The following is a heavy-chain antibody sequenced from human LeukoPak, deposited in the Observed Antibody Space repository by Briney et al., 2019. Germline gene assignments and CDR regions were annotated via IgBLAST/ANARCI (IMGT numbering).Heavy chain of an antibody. J-gene: IGHJ6*02. D-gene: IGHD2-2*02. V-gene: IGHV1-69*13. CDR1: GYTFSTYP. Sequence: SVKVSCKASGYTFSTYPMNWVRQAPGQGLEWMGGIIPIFGTANYAQKFQGRVTITADESTSTAYMELSSLRSEDTAVYYCARDIPIGRRPYYYYGMDVWGQGTTVTVSS. CDR2: IIPIFGTA. CDR3: ARDIPIGRRPYYYYGMDV.